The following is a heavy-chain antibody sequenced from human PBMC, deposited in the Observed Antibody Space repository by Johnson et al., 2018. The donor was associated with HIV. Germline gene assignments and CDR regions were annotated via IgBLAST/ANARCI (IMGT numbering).Heavy chain of an antibody. Sequence: MLLVESGGGVVQPGGSLRLSCAASGFIFDDYGMSWVRQAPGKGLEWVSGINSDGSSTRYADSVKGRFTISRDNAKNTLYLQMNSLRAEDTAVYYCARERIGYSSSGDAFDIWGQGTMVTVSS. CDR1: GFIFDDYG. V-gene: IGHV3-20*04. J-gene: IGHJ3*02. CDR2: INSDGSST. D-gene: IGHD6-13*01. CDR3: ARERIGYSSSGDAFDI.